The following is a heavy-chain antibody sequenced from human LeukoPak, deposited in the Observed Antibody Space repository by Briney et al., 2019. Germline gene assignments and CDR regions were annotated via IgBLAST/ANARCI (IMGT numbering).Heavy chain of an antibody. D-gene: IGHD4-17*01. CDR3: ACYTTVTSNFDY. V-gene: IGHV4-39*07. Sequence: SETLSLTCTVSGGSISNTLYYWAWIRQPPGKGLESIGSIYYSGSTYYNPSLKSRVTISVDTSKNQFSLKLSSVTAADTAVYYCACYTTVTSNFDYWGQGTLVTVSS. J-gene: IGHJ4*02. CDR2: IYYSGST. CDR1: GGSISNTLYY.